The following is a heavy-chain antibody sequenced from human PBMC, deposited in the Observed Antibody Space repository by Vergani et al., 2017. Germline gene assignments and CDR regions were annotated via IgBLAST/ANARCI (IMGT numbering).Heavy chain of an antibody. Sequence: QVQLQESGPGLVKSSETLSLTCSVSFDSIRNLYCNWIRQPPGKGLEWIGSIHYNENTNYNPSLKTRVTISVDTSKNQFSLTLTSVTAADTAVYYCASDTHSGQRADRWGQGILVTVTS. CDR3: ASDTHSGQRADR. CDR1: FDSIRNLY. D-gene: IGHD6-19*01. J-gene: IGHJ5*02. V-gene: IGHV4-59*11. CDR2: IHYNENT.